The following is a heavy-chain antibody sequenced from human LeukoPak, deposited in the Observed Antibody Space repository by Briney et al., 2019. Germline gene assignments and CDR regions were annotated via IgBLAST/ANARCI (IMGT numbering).Heavy chain of an antibody. CDR1: GFTFSSHG. Sequence: GRSLRLSCVASGFTFSSHGMHWVRQAPGKGLGWVSVISFDGSEEYYADSVKGRFTISRDNSKNTLYLQMNSLRAEDTALYYCARDRSTTWSFDYWGQGTLVTVSS. V-gene: IGHV3-30*03. D-gene: IGHD1-1*01. CDR3: ARDRSTTWSFDY. CDR2: ISFDGSEE. J-gene: IGHJ4*02.